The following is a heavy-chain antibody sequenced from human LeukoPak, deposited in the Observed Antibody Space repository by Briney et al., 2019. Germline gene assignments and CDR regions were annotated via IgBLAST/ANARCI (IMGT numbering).Heavy chain of an antibody. D-gene: IGHD3-22*01. V-gene: IGHV4-59*01. CDR3: ARGTPFGGYHP. Sequence: SETLSLTCTVSGGFISSYYWSWIRQPPGKGLEWIGYIYYSGSTNYNPSLKSRVTISVDTSKNQFSLKLSSVTAADTAVYYCARGTPFGGYHPWGQGTLVTVSS. CDR2: IYYSGST. J-gene: IGHJ5*02. CDR1: GGFISSYY.